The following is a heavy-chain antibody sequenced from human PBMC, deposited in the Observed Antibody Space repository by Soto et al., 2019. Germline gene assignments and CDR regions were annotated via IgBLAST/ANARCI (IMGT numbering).Heavy chain of an antibody. CDR2: ISYDGSNK. D-gene: IGHD3-10*01. V-gene: IGHV3-30-3*01. J-gene: IGHJ3*02. CDR3: ARPLMVWDAFDI. Sequence: TGGSLRLSCAASGFTFSSYAMHWVRQAPGKGLEWVAVISYDGSNKYYADSVKGRFTISRDNSKNTLYLQMNSLRAEDTAVYYCARPLMVWDAFDIWGQGTMVTVSS. CDR1: GFTFSSYA.